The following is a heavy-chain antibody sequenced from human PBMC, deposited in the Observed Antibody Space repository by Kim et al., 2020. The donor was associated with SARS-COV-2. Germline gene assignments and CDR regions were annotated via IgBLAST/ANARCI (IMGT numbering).Heavy chain of an antibody. Sequence: GGSLRLSCTASGFTVSGYRMAWLRQFPGKGLEWVANIKPDGSMKYYVDSVEGRYIVSRDNAKNSVYLQMNGLRSEDTAVYYCARDDGFRSIDHWGQGILVTVSS. CDR2: IKPDGSMK. CDR1: GFTVSGYR. CDR3: ARDDGFRSIDH. D-gene: IGHD2-21*01. V-gene: IGHV3-7*01. J-gene: IGHJ4*02.